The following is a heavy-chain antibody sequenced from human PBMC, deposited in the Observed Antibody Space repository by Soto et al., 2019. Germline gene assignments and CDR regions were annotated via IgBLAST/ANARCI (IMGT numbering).Heavy chain of an antibody. CDR3: ARDWIGRFFDY. V-gene: IGHV1-3*01. J-gene: IGHJ4*02. CDR2: INAGNGNT. CDR1: GYIFTGYA. D-gene: IGHD3-3*01. Sequence: ASVKVSCKASGYIFTGYAMHWVRQAPGQRLEWMGWINAGNGNTKYSQTFQGRVTITRDTSASTVYMELSSLRSEDTAVYYCARDWIGRFFDYWGQGTLVTVSS.